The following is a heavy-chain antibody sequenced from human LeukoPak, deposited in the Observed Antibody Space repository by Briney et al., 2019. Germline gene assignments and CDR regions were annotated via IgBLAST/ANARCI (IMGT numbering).Heavy chain of an antibody. V-gene: IGHV3-23*01. Sequence: GGSLRLSCAASEFTFSRYAMSWVRQAPGKGLEWVSTISGTGGSTYYADSVKGRFTISRDNSKNTMYLQMNSLRAEDTAVYYCAKFQANYYDSSGYGCFDYWGQGTLVTVSS. CDR1: EFTFSRYA. D-gene: IGHD3-22*01. CDR2: ISGTGGST. CDR3: AKFQANYYDSSGYGCFDY. J-gene: IGHJ4*02.